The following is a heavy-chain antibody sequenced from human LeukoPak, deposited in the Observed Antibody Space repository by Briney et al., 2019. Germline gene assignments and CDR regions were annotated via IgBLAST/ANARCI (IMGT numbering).Heavy chain of an antibody. CDR1: GFTFSSYD. CDR2: IRSSSSYI. J-gene: IGHJ4*02. CDR3: ARDGHFDY. V-gene: IGHV3-21*01. Sequence: GGSLRLSCAASGFTFSSYDMNWVRQAPGKGLEWVSSIRSSSSYIYHADSVKGRFTISRDNAKNSLYLQMNSLRAEDTAVYYCARDGHFDYWGQGTLVTVSS.